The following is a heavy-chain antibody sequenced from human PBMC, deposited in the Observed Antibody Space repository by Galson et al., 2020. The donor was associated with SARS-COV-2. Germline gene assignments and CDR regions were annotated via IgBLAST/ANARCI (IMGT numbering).Heavy chain of an antibody. V-gene: IGHV4-39*01. CDR2: IYYSGST. Sequence: SETLSLTCTVSGGSISSSSYYWGWIRQPPGKGLEWIGSIYYSGSTYYNPSLKSRVTISVDTSKNQFSLKLSSVTAADTAVYYCARLGPGGSCYYDSSGYCHVDYWGQGTLVTVS. D-gene: IGHD3-22*01. CDR1: GGSISSSSYY. J-gene: IGHJ4*02. CDR3: ARLGPGGSCYYDSSGYCHVDY.